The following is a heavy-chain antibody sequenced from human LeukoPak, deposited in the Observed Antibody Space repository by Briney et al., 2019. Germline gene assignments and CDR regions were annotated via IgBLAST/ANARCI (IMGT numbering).Heavy chain of an antibody. V-gene: IGHV3-23*01. J-gene: IGHJ4*02. D-gene: IGHD1-26*01. CDR3: AKRSSPRGGSFDY. Sequence: ETLSLTCAVSGDSSSSSIYYWGWVRQPPGKGLEWVSAISGSGGSPWYADSVRGRFTISRDNSKNTLYLQMNSLRAEDTAVYYCAKRSSPRGGSFDYWGQGTLVTVSS. CDR2: ISGSGGSP. CDR1: GDSSSSSIYY.